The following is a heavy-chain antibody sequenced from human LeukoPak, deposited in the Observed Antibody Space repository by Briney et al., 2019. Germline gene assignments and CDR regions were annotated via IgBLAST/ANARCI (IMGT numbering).Heavy chain of an antibody. J-gene: IGHJ6*03. CDR3: ASRYCSSTSCYYYMDV. D-gene: IGHD2-2*01. CDR2: IIPIFGTA. V-gene: IGHV1-69*05. CDR1: GGTFSSYA. Sequence: SVNVSCKASGGTFSSYAISWVRQAPGQGLEWMGGIIPIFGTANYAQKFQGRVTITTDESTSTAYMELSSLRSEDTAVYYCASRYCSSTSCYYYMDVWGKGTTVTVSS.